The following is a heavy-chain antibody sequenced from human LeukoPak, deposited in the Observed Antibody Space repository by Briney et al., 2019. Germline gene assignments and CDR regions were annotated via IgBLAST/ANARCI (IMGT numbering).Heavy chain of an antibody. CDR1: GGSFSGYC. V-gene: IGHV4-34*01. CDR3: ARGKEITMVRGVIRGFNWFDP. J-gene: IGHJ5*02. D-gene: IGHD3-10*01. Sequence: PSETLSLTCAVYGGSFSGYCWSWIRQPPGKGLEWIGEINHSGSTNYNPSLKSRVTISVDTSKNQFSLKLSSVTAADTAVYYCARGKEITMVRGVIRGFNWFDPWGQGTLVTVSS. CDR2: INHSGST.